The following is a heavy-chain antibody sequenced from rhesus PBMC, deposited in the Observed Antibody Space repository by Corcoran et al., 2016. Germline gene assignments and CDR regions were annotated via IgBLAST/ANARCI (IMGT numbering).Heavy chain of an antibody. CDR2: VSGSSGST. Sequence: QVQLQESGPGLVKPSETLSLTRTVSGISITTNSWTCIRQSPGKGLEWIGYVSGSSGSTSYNPSLNSRVTISKDTSENQFYLRLNSMTAADTAVYYCARDAVSLDVWGRGLLVTVSS. V-gene: IGHV4-147*01. CDR1: GISITTNS. CDR3: ARDAVSLDV. J-gene: IGHJ5-2*02.